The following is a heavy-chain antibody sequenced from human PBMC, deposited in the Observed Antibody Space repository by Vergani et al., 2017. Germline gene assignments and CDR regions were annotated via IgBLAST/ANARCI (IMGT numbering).Heavy chain of an antibody. V-gene: IGHV3-53*01. D-gene: IGHD6-13*01. Sequence: EVQLVESGGGLIQPGGSLRLSCAASGFTVSSNYMSWVRQAPGKGLEWVSVIYSGGSTYYADSVKGRFTISRDNSKNTLYLQMNSLRAEDTAVYYCARDRRNVLSEAAAMEPYYGMDVWGQGTTVTVSS. J-gene: IGHJ6*02. CDR1: GFTVSSNY. CDR2: IYSGGST. CDR3: ARDRRNVLSEAAAMEPYYGMDV.